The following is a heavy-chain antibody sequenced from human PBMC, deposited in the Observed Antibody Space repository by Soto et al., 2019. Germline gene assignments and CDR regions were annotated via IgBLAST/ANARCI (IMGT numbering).Heavy chain of an antibody. Sequence: AAVKVSCKASGYTFTSYAMHWVRQAPGQRLEWMGWINAGNGNTKYSQKFQGRVTITRDTSASTAYMELSSLRSEDTAVYYCARAFGYSSHLSPWGQGTMVTVYS. CDR3: ARAFGYSSHLSP. CDR2: INAGNGNT. J-gene: IGHJ5*02. CDR1: GYTFTSYA. D-gene: IGHD5-18*01. V-gene: IGHV1-3*01.